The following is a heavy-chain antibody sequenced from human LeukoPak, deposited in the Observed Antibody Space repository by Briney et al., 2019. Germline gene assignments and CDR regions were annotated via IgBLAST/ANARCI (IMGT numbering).Heavy chain of an antibody. J-gene: IGHJ4*02. Sequence: GGSLRLSCAASGFTFSTYAMTWVRQAPGKGLEWVANIKQDGSEKYYVDPVEGRFTISRDNAKNSLYLQMNSLRAEDTAVYYCARDKVVGATLLDYWGQGTLVTVSS. CDR3: ARDKVVGATLLDY. V-gene: IGHV3-7*01. D-gene: IGHD1-26*01. CDR1: GFTFSTYA. CDR2: IKQDGSEK.